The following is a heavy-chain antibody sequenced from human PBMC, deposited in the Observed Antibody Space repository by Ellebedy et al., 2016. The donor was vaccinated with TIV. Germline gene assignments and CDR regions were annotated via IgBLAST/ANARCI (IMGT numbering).Heavy chain of an antibody. CDR2: VAWDDQT. V-gene: IGHV2-5*02. Sequence: SGPTLVKPTQTLTLTCTFSGFSFSSDGAGVGWFRQPPGKALEWLGLVAWDDQTRYSPSLTARLTITKDTSKNQVVLMLTNVDPVDTATYYCAHTSGWTIDYWGQGTLVTVSS. CDR3: AHTSGWTIDY. CDR1: GFSFSSDGAG. D-gene: IGHD6-19*01. J-gene: IGHJ4*02.